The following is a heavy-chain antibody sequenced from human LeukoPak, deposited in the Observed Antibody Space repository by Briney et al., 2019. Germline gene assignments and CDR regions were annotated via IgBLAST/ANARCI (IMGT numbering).Heavy chain of an antibody. J-gene: IGHJ4*02. CDR3: ARDHQLPARVTVIDY. D-gene: IGHD1-14*01. CDR2: TYYRSKWYN. CDR1: GDSVSSNSAA. Sequence: SQTLSINCAISGDSVSSNSAAWNWIRQSPSRGLEWLGRTYYRSKWYNDYEVSVKSRITINPDTSNNQFSLQLNSVTPEDTAVYYCARDHQLPARVTVIDYWGQGTLVTVSS. V-gene: IGHV6-1*01.